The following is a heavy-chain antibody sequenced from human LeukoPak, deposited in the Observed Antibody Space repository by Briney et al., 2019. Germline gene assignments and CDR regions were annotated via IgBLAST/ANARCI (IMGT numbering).Heavy chain of an antibody. D-gene: IGHD5-18*01. CDR2: IDNTGST. J-gene: IGHJ4*02. V-gene: IGHV4-59*01. Sequence: SETLSLTCTVSGASMSSYHWTWIRQPPGKGLEWIGYIDNTGSTNYNPSLKSRVTISVDTSKNQFSLKLSSVTAADTAVYYCARARGYSYVSTFDYWGQGTLVTVSS. CDR1: GASMSSYH. CDR3: ARARGYSYVSTFDY.